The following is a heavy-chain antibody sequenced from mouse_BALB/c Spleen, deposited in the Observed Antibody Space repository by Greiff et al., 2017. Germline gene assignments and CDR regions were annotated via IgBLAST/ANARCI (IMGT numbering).Heavy chain of an antibody. Sequence: EVMLVKSGGGLVQPGGSLRLSCATSGFTFTDYYMSWVRQPPGKALEWLGFIRNKANGYTTEYSASVKGRFTISRDNSQSILYLQMNTLRAEDSATYYCARGTDSSGYVAYWGQGTLVTVSA. V-gene: IGHV7-3*02. CDR3: ARGTDSSGYVAY. J-gene: IGHJ3*01. CDR2: IRNKANGYTT. CDR1: GFTFTDYY. D-gene: IGHD3-2*01.